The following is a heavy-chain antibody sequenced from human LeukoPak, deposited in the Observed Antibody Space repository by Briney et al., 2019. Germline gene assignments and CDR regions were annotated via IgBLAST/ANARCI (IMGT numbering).Heavy chain of an antibody. V-gene: IGHV3-23*01. CDR1: RFTFSNYA. Sequence: PGGSLRLSCTVSRFTFSNYAMTWVRQAPGKGLEWVSSINYIGGSTYYADSVKGRFTISRDNSKNTLYLQMSSLRAEDTAVYYCAKGRYGMDVWGQGTTVTVSS. CDR2: INYIGGST. CDR3: AKGRYGMDV. J-gene: IGHJ6*02.